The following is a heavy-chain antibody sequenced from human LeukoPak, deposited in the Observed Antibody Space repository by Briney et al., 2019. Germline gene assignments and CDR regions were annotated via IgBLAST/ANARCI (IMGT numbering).Heavy chain of an antibody. Sequence: ASVKVSCKASGYTFTSYYMHWVRQAPGQGLEWMGIINPSGGSTSYAQKFQGRVTMTRDTSTSTVYMELSSPRSEDTAVYYCARDGLLWFGELIWGQGTLVTVSS. D-gene: IGHD3-10*01. CDR1: GYTFTSYY. CDR2: INPSGGST. J-gene: IGHJ4*02. CDR3: ARDGLLWFGELI. V-gene: IGHV1-46*03.